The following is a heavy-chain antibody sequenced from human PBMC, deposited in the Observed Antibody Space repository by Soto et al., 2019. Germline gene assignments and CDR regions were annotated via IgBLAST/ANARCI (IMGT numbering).Heavy chain of an antibody. D-gene: IGHD2-8*01. CDR3: ARLYIVLMRFDP. CDR1: GGSISSSSYY. J-gene: IGHJ5*02. Sequence: QLQLQESGPGLVKPSETLSLTCTVSGGSISSSSYYWGWIRQPPGKGLEWIGSIYYSGSTYYNPSLKSRVTISVDTSKNQFSLKLSSVTAADTAVYYCARLYIVLMRFDPWGQGTLVTVSS. V-gene: IGHV4-39*01. CDR2: IYYSGST.